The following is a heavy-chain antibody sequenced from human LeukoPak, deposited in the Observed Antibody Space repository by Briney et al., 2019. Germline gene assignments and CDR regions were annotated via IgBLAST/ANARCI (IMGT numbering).Heavy chain of an antibody. CDR2: IYSGGST. Sequence: QPGGSLRLSCAASGFTVSSNYMSWVGQAPGKGLEWVSVIYSGGSTYYADSVKGRFTISRDNSKNTLYLQMNSLRAEDTAVYYCARGYGPLSHWFDPWGQGTLVTVSS. V-gene: IGHV3-66*01. CDR1: GFTVSSNY. CDR3: ARGYGPLSHWFDP. D-gene: IGHD4-17*01. J-gene: IGHJ5*02.